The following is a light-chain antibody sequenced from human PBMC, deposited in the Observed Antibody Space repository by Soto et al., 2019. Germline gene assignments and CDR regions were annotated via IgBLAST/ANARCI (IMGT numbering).Light chain of an antibody. J-gene: IGKJ1*01. CDR2: EAS. Sequence: EIVLTQSPGTLSLSPGERATLSCRASQSVSNSYLAWYQQKPGQAPRVLIYEASSRATGIPDRFSGSGSGTDFTLAISILEPEDFAVYYCQQYGSSTWTFGQGTNVEIK. V-gene: IGKV3-20*01. CDR3: QQYGSSTWT. CDR1: QSVSNSY.